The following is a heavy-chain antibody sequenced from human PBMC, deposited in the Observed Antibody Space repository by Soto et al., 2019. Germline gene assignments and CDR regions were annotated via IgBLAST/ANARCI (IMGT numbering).Heavy chain of an antibody. Sequence: SETLSLTCTVSGGSISSYYWSWIRQPPGKGLEWIGYIYYSGSTNYNPSLKSRVTISVDNSKDTVYLQMSSLTGNDTAVYYCARDLLAAYSHSGMIDYWGQGSLVTVSS. V-gene: IGHV4-59*01. J-gene: IGHJ4*02. D-gene: IGHD3-10*01. CDR2: IYYSGST. CDR3: ARDLLAAYSHSGMIDY. CDR1: GGSISSYY.